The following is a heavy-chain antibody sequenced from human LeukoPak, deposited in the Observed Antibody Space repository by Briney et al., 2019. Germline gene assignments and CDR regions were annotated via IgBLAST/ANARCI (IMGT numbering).Heavy chain of an antibody. D-gene: IGHD4-17*01. CDR3: ARVDYGDYSKDFDF. Sequence: KPSETLSLTCAVYGESFSDYYWSWIRQPPGKGLEWIGEINQSGRTNYNPSLKSRVTISVDTSKNQFSLNLISVTAADTAMYYCARVDYGDYSKDFDFWGQGTLVTVSS. CDR2: INQSGRT. CDR1: GESFSDYY. V-gene: IGHV4-34*01. J-gene: IGHJ4*02.